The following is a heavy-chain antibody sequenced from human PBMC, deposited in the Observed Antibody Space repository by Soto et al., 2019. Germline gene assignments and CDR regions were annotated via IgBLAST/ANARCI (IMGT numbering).Heavy chain of an antibody. CDR2: ISGSGGST. V-gene: IGHV3-23*01. CDR1: GFTFSSYA. D-gene: IGHD1-20*01. Sequence: EVQLLESGGRLLQPGGSLRLSCAASGFTFSSYAMSWVRQAPGKGLEWVSGISGSGGSTYYADSVKGRFTISRDNSKNTLYLQINSLRTEDTAVYYWAKDKHNKSLNRFDPWGQGTLVTVSS. CDR3: AKDKHNKSLNRFDP. J-gene: IGHJ5*02.